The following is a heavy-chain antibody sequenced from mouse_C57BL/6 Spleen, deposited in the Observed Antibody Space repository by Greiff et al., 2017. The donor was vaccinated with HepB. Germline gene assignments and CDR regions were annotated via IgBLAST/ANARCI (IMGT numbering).Heavy chain of an antibody. CDR1: GYSITSGYY. V-gene: IGHV3-6*01. CDR2: ISYDGSN. CDR3: ARVAYGGFAY. D-gene: IGHD1-1*01. Sequence: EVKLVESGPGLVKPSQSLSLTCSVTGYSITSGYYWNWIRQFPGNKLEWMGYISYDGSNNYNPSLKNRISITRDTSKNQFFLKLNSVTTEDTATYYCARVAYGGFAYWGQGTLVTVSA. J-gene: IGHJ3*01.